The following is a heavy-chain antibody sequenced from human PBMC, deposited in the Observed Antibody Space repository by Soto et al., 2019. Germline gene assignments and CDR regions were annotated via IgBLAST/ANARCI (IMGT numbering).Heavy chain of an antibody. CDR2: IYTSGST. J-gene: IGHJ5*02. Sequence: QVQLQESGPGLVKPSETLSLTCTVSGGSISSYYWSWIRQPAGKGLEWIGRIYTSGSTNYNPSLTRRGPMAVDTSKSQFSLKLSSVTAADTAVYYCSRRVHTSCWFSWFDPWGQGTLVTVSS. CDR3: SRRVHTSCWFSWFDP. D-gene: IGHD2-2*01. CDR1: GGSISSYY. V-gene: IGHV4-4*07.